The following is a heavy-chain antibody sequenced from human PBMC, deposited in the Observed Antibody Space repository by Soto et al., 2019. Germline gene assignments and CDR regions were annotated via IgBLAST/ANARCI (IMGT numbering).Heavy chain of an antibody. CDR2: ISGSGGST. D-gene: IGHD1-1*01. Sequence: EVQLLESGGGLVQPGGSLRLSCAASGFTFSSYAMSWVRQAPGKGLEWVSAISGSGGSTYYADSVKGRFTISRDNSNNTLCLKMNSLGAEDTAVYYWAKDPSGYNWNDYHPFDYCGQGTLVTVSS. CDR1: GFTFSSYA. J-gene: IGHJ4*02. CDR3: AKDPSGYNWNDYHPFDY. V-gene: IGHV3-23*01.